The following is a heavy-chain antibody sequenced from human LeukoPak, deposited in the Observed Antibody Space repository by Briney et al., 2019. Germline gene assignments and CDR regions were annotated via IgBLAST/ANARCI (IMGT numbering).Heavy chain of an antibody. CDR2: INHSGST. CDR3: ARKARQQLVLFKTDWFDP. V-gene: IGHV4-34*01. Sequence: PSETLSLNCAVYGGSFSGYYWSWIRQPPGKGLEWIGEINHSGSTNYNPPLKSRVTISVDTSKNQFSLKLSSVTAADTAVYYCARKARQQLVLFKTDWFDPWGQGTLVTVSS. CDR1: GGSFSGYY. J-gene: IGHJ5*02. D-gene: IGHD6-13*01.